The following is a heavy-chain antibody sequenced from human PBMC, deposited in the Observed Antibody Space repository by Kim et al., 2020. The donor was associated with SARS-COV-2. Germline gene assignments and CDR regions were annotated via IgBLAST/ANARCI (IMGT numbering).Heavy chain of an antibody. D-gene: IGHD2-21*01. CDR3: VICVARVDAFDI. CDR1: GFTFSSYS. V-gene: IGHV3-48*02. J-gene: IGHJ3*02. CDR2: ISSSSSTI. Sequence: GGSLRPSCAASGFTFSSYSMNWVRQAPGKGLEWVSYISSSSSTIYYADSVKGRFTISRDNAKNSLYLQMNSLRDEDTAVYYCVICVARVDAFDIWGQGTMVTVSS.